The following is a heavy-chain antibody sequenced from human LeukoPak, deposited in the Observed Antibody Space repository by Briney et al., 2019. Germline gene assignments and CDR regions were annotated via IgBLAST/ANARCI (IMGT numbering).Heavy chain of an antibody. J-gene: IGHJ5*01. CDR1: GGSISDYY. Sequence: KSSETLSLTCNVSGGSISDYYWNWIRQPPGKGLEWVAYVHYSGTTKYNPSLQSRVTTAVDMSKKEVSLRLDSVTAADTAVYYCAGDMRGSAKVWFDSWGQGVQVIVSS. CDR3: AGDMRGSAKVWFDS. CDR2: VHYSGTT. D-gene: IGHD3-10*01. V-gene: IGHV4-59*12.